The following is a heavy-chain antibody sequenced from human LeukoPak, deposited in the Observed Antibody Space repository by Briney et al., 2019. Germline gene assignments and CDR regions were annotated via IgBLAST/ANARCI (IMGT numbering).Heavy chain of an antibody. Sequence: ASVKVSCKASGYTFTSYGISWVRQAPGQGLEWVGWISAYNGNTNYAQKLQGRVTMTTDTSTSTAYMELRSLRSDNTAVYYCARDSSGWYLFHYYYYYGMDVWGQGTTVTVSS. CDR2: ISAYNGNT. CDR3: ARDSSGWYLFHYYYYYGMDV. CDR1: GYTFTSYG. D-gene: IGHD6-19*01. V-gene: IGHV1-18*01. J-gene: IGHJ6*02.